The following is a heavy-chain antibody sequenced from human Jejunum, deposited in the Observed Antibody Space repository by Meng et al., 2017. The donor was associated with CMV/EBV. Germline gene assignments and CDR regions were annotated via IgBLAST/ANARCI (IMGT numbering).Heavy chain of an antibody. CDR3: VRDRFGVITPDVFDI. J-gene: IGHJ3*02. CDR2: ITTTSRYI. Sequence: FAFSSYNMALVRQAPGKGLEWVASITTTSRYIYYGDSVKGRFTVSRDNAQNSVYLQMNSLRAEDTAVYYCVRDRFGVITPDVFDIWGQGTMVTVSS. D-gene: IGHD3-10*01. CDR1: FAFSSYN. V-gene: IGHV3-21*06.